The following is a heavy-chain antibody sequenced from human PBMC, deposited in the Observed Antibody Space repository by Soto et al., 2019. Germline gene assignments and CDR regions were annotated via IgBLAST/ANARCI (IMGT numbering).Heavy chain of an antibody. D-gene: IGHD4-17*01. V-gene: IGHV4-39*01. CDR3: ATYGGDTGRFDY. CDR2: SGPT. CDR1: GGSMSSSSYH. Sequence: PSETLSLTCTVSGGSMSSSSYHWPWIHQPPGKGLEWIGSGPTYYNPSLGGRVTIHVDTSKNQFSLKVLSVTAADTAVYYCATYGGDTGRFDYWGQGTLVT. J-gene: IGHJ4*02.